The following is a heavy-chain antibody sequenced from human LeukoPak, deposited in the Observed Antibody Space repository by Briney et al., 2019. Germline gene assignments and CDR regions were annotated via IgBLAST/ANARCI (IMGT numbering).Heavy chain of an antibody. Sequence: GGSLRLSCAASGFTFSSYAMSWVRQAPGKGLEWVSAISGSGGSTGYADSVKGRFTISRDNAKNSLYLQMNSLRAEDTALYYCARVVGIAVAGYLPYWGQGTLVTVSS. CDR1: GFTFSSYA. V-gene: IGHV3-20*04. J-gene: IGHJ4*02. CDR3: ARVVGIAVAGYLPY. D-gene: IGHD6-19*01. CDR2: ISGSGGST.